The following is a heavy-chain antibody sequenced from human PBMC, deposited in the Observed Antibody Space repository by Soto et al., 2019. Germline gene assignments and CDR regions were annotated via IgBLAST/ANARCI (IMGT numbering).Heavy chain of an antibody. CDR3: ARSPPYYYDSSGKTFDY. CDR1: GYTFTGYY. Sequence: ASVKVSCKASGYTFTGYYMHWVRQAPGQGLEWMGWINPGSGGTNYAQKFQGRVTMTRDTSISTAYMELSRLRSDDTAVYYCARSPPYYYDSSGKTFDYWGQGTLVTVSS. V-gene: IGHV1-2*02. CDR2: INPGSGGT. D-gene: IGHD3-22*01. J-gene: IGHJ4*02.